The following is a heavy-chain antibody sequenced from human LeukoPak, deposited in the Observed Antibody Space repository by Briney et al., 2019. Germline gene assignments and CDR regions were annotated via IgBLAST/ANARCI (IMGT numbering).Heavy chain of an antibody. D-gene: IGHD6-19*01. V-gene: IGHV3-33*01. CDR3: ARWRAGIAVAVDY. J-gene: IGHJ4*02. CDR2: IWYDGSNK. CDR1: GFTFSNYG. Sequence: GGSLRLSCAASGFTFSNYGIHWVRQAPGKGLEWVAFIWYDGSNKFYADSVKGRFTISRDNSKNTLYLQMNSLRAEDTAVYYCARWRAGIAVAVDYWGQGTLVTVSS.